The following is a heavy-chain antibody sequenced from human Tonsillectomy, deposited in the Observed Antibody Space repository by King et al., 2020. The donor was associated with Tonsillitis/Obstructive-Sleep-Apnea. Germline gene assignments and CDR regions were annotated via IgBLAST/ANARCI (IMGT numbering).Heavy chain of an antibody. V-gene: IGHV3-7*01. CDR2: IKEDGSEK. Sequence: VQLVESGGGLVQPGGSLRLSCAASGFTFNSDWMTWVRQAPGKGLEWVANIKEDGSEKNYVDSVKGRFTISRDNTKNSLYLQMNTLRAEDTAVYYCVRDRSPVRLTTWYDAVDIWGQGTMVTVSS. J-gene: IGHJ3*02. CDR3: VRDRSPVRLTTWYDAVDI. D-gene: IGHD6-13*01. CDR1: GFTFNSDW.